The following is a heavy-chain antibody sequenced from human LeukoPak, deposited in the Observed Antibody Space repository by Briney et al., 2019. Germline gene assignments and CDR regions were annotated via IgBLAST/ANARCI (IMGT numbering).Heavy chain of an antibody. CDR3: ARLIGMSRDY. V-gene: IGHV4-61*02. CDR2: IHTSGST. D-gene: IGHD3-10*01. CDR1: GVSISSGYYV. J-gene: IGHJ4*02. Sequence: SETLSLTCTVSGVSISSGYYVWRWIRQPAGKGLEWIGRIHTSGSTNYNPSLKSRVTISVDTSKNQFSLKLSSVTAADTDVYYCARLIGMSRDYWGRGTLVTVSS.